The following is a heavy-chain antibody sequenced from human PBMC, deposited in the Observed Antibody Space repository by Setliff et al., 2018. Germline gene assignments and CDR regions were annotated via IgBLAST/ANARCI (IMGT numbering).Heavy chain of an antibody. V-gene: IGHV4-39*01. J-gene: IGHJ4*02. Sequence: ASETLSLTCTVSGGSISSSSYYWSWIRQPPGKGLEWIGEIIHSGSTNYNPSLKSRVTISMDTSKNQFSLKVSSVTAADTAVYYCARSFSRREKFLLDYWGQGALVTVSS. CDR2: IIHSGST. CDR3: ARSFSRREKFLLDY. CDR1: GGSISSSSYY.